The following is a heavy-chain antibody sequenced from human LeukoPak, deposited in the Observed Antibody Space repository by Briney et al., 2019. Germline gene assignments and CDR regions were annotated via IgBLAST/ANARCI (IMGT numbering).Heavy chain of an antibody. CDR1: GGTFTSYS. CDR2: IIPIFGTV. J-gene: IGHJ4*02. D-gene: IGHD5-24*01. V-gene: IGHV1-69*13. Sequence: ASVKVSCKASGGTFTSYSISWVRQAPGQGLEWMGGIIPIFGTVNYTQKFQGRVTITADESTNTVYMELSSLRSEDTAVYYCARSLFGDGYNFDYWGQGTLVTVSS. CDR3: ARSLFGDGYNFDY.